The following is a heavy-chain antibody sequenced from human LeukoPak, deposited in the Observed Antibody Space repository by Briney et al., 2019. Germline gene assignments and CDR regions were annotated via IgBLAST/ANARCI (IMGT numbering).Heavy chain of an antibody. D-gene: IGHD1-1*01. CDR1: GYTLTELS. J-gene: IGHJ6*02. Sequence: ASVKVTCKVSGYTLTELSMHWVRQAPGKGLEWMGGFDPEDGETIYAQKFQGRVTMTEDTSTDTAYMELSSLRSEDTAVYYCATTSQLAGYYGMDVWGQGTTVTVSS. CDR2: FDPEDGET. V-gene: IGHV1-24*01. CDR3: ATTSQLAGYYGMDV.